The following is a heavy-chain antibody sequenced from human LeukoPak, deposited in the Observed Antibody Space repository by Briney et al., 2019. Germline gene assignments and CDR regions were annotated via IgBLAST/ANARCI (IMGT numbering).Heavy chain of an antibody. CDR2: INSDGSST. D-gene: IGHD5-24*01. CDR1: GFTFSCYW. J-gene: IGHJ6*02. Sequence: HPGGSLRLSCAASGFTFSCYWMHWVRHAPGKGLVWVSRINSDGSSTSYADSVKGRFTISRDNAKNTLYLQMNSLRAEDTAVYYCAREMATTYYYYYGMDVWGQGTTVTVSS. V-gene: IGHV3-74*01. CDR3: AREMATTYYYYYGMDV.